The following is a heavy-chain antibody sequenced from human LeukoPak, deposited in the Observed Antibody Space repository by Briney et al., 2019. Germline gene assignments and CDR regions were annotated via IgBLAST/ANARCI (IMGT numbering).Heavy chain of an antibody. D-gene: IGHD3-22*01. CDR2: ISGSGDTT. V-gene: IGHV3-23*01. Sequence: GGSLRLSCAASGFTFSSYAMTWVRQAPGKGLEWVSVISGSGDTTYYADSVKGRFTISRDNSKNTLYLQMNSLRAEDTAVYYCAKSYYYDSSGYYPYWGQGTLVTVSS. J-gene: IGHJ4*02. CDR1: GFTFSSYA. CDR3: AKSYYYDSSGYYPY.